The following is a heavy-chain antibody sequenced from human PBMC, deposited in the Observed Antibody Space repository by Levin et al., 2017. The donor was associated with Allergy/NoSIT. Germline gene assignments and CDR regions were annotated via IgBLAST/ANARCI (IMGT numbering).Heavy chain of an antibody. Sequence: GASVKVSCKASGGTFSDYSITWVRQAPGQGVEWMGNFFPKFGSSSYAQKFQGRVTIIADESRSTAYMDLSSLTSEDTAVYYCAKCSLFEWLQGHGCVSWGQGTVVTVSS. CDR1: GGTFSDYS. CDR2: FFPKFGSS. J-gene: IGHJ5*02. D-gene: IGHD3-3*01. CDR3: AKCSLFEWLQGHGCVS. V-gene: IGHV1-69*13.